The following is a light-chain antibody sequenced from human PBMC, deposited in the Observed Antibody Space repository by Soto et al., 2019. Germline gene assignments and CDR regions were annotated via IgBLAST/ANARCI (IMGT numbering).Light chain of an antibody. CDR3: QQRSNWPIT. V-gene: IGKV3D-20*02. CDR1: ESISSSY. J-gene: IGKJ5*01. CDR2: DAS. Sequence: ETVLTQSPGTLSLSPGERATLSCRASESISSSYLAWYQQKPGQAPRLLIYDASNRATGIPARFSGSGSGTDFTLTTSSLEPEDFAVYYCQQRSNWPITFGQGTRLEIK.